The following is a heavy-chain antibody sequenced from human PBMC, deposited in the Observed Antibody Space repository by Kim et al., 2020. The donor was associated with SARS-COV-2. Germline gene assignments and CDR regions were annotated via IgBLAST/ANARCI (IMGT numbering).Heavy chain of an antibody. CDR3: SRGYDY. CDR2: PNSGGT. V-gene: IGHV1-2*02. Sequence: PNSGGTNYEQKFQGRVTMTRDTSISTAYMELSRLRSDDTAVYYCSRGYDYWGQGTLVTVSS. J-gene: IGHJ4*02.